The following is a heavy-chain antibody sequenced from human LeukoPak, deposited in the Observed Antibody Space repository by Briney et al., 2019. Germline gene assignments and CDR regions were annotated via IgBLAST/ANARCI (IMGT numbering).Heavy chain of an antibody. CDR2: IYTSGST. J-gene: IGHJ4*02. Sequence: SQTLSLTCTVSGGSISSGSYYWSWIRQPAGKGLEWIGRIYTSGSTNYNPFLKSRVTISVDTSKNQFSLKLSSVTAADTAVYYCARVISGSYDYWGQGTLVTVSS. CDR1: GGSISSGSYY. D-gene: IGHD1-26*01. CDR3: ARVISGSYDY. V-gene: IGHV4-61*02.